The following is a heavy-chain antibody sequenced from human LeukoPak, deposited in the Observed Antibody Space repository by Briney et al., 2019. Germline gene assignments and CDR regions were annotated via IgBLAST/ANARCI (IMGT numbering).Heavy chain of an antibody. CDR3: ARDKAVAGLFDP. Sequence: GGSLRLSCAASGFTFNIYWMSWVRQAPGKGLEWVANIKEDGTETYYLDSVKGRFIISKDNTKNSLFLQMNGLRVEDTAVYYCARDKAVAGLFDPWGQGTLVTVSS. CDR1: GFTFNIYW. V-gene: IGHV3-7*03. D-gene: IGHD6-19*01. CDR2: IKEDGTET. J-gene: IGHJ5*02.